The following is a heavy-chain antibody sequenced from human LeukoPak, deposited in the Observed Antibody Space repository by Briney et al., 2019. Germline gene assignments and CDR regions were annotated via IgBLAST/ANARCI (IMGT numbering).Heavy chain of an antibody. J-gene: IGHJ4*02. D-gene: IGHD2-21*02. CDR3: ARERVVTETFDY. Sequence: PGGSLRLSCAASGFTFSSYSMNWVRQAPGKGLEWVSSISSSSSYIYYADSVKGRFTISRDNAKNSLYLQMNSLRAEDTAVYYCARERVVTETFDYRGQGTLVTVSS. CDR2: ISSSSSYI. CDR1: GFTFSSYS. V-gene: IGHV3-21*01.